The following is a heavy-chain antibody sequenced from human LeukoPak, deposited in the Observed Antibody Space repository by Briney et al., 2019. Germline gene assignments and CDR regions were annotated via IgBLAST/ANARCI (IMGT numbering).Heavy chain of an antibody. CDR1: GGSISSYY. D-gene: IGHD3-3*01. Sequence: PSETLSLTCTVSGGSISSYYWSWIQQPPGKGLEWIGYIYYSGSTNYNPSLKSRVTISVDTSKNQFSLKLSSVTAADTAVYYCARSAYYDFWSGYYGPNWFDPWGQGTLVTVSS. CDR3: ARSAYYDFWSGYYGPNWFDP. J-gene: IGHJ5*02. CDR2: IYYSGST. V-gene: IGHV4-59*01.